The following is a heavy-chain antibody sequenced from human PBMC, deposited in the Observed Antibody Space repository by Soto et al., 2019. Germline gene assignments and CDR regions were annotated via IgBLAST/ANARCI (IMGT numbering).Heavy chain of an antibody. Sequence: PGGSLRLSCAASGFTFSSYAMSWVRQSPGKGLEWVSAISGSGGSTYYADSVKGRFTISRDNSKNTLYLQMNSLRAEDTAVYYCAKDGGSLVVAPFDYWGQGTLVTVSS. D-gene: IGHD3-22*01. CDR3: AKDGGSLVVAPFDY. J-gene: IGHJ4*02. CDR2: ISGSGGST. CDR1: GFTFSSYA. V-gene: IGHV3-23*01.